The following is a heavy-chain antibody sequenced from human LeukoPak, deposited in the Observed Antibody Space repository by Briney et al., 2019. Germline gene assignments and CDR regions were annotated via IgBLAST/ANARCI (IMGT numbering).Heavy chain of an antibody. J-gene: IGHJ4*02. D-gene: IGHD1-7*01. V-gene: IGHV4-59*11. CDR1: GASLSSHY. CDR2: IYYSGSS. CDR3: ARTPWCSGGITATIIDY. Sequence: PSETLSLTCTVSGASLSSHYWSWIRQPPGKGLDWIGYIYYSGSSNYNPSLRSRVTISVDTAKNQFSLRLSSVTAADTAVYYCARTPWCSGGITATIIDYWGQGTLVTVSS.